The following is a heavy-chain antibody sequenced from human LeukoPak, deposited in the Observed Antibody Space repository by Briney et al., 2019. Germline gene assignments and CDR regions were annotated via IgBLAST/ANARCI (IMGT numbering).Heavy chain of an antibody. CDR3: ASPARDGYNWGVGY. D-gene: IGHD5-24*01. CDR1: GGSISSSSYY. V-gene: IGHV4-39*07. CDR2: IYYSGST. Sequence: SETLSLTCTVSGGSISSSSYYWGWIRQPPGKGLEWIGSIYYSGSTYYNPSLKSRVTISVDTSKNQFSLKLSSVTAADTAAYYCASPARDGYNWGVGYWGQGTLVTVSS. J-gene: IGHJ4*02.